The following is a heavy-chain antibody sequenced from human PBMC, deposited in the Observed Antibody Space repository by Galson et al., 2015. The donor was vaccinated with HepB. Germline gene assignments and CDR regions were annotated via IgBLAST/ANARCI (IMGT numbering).Heavy chain of an antibody. CDR3: ARRGRKGDAFDI. CDR2: IYTSGST. CDR1: GGSICSYY. V-gene: IGHV4-4*07. J-gene: IGHJ3*02. Sequence: ETLSLTCTVSGGSICSYYWSWIRQPAGKGLEWIGRIYTSGSTNYNPSLKSRVTISVDTSKNQFSLKLSSVTAADTAVYYCARRGRKGDAFDIWGQGTMVTVSS.